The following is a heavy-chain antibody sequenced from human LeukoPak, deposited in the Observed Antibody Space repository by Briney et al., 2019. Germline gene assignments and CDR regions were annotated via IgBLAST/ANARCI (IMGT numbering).Heavy chain of an antibody. V-gene: IGHV5-10-1*01. D-gene: IGHD5-12*01. CDR2: IDPSDSYT. CDR3: ARAYSGYDSYYYYYGMDV. Sequence: GESLKISCKGSGYSFTSYWISWVRQMPGKGLEWMGRIDPSDSYTNYSPSFQGHVTISADKSISTACLQWSSLKASDTAMYYCARAYSGYDSYYYYYGMDVWGKGTTVTVSS. J-gene: IGHJ6*04. CDR1: GYSFTSYW.